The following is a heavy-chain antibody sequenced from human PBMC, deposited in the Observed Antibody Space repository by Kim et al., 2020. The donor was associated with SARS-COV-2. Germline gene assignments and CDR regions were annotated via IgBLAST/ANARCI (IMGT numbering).Heavy chain of an antibody. D-gene: IGHD3-22*01. CDR3: ARGGRLYDSSGYYPMGIDY. Sequence: RVTIAVDTSKNQFSLKLSSVTAADTAVYYCARGGRLYDSSGYYPMGIDYWGQGTLVTVSS. J-gene: IGHJ4*02. V-gene: IGHV4-59*09.